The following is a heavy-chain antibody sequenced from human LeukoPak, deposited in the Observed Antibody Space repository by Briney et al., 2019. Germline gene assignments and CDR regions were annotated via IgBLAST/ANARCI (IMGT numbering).Heavy chain of an antibody. D-gene: IGHD6-13*01. Sequence: SQTLSLTCAISGESVSSKSAAWNWIRQSPSRGLELLGRTYYRSKWYNDYAVSVKSRITIDPDTSKHQFYLRLDSVTPEDTAVYSCATSSSSWYFRFDPWGQGTLVTVSS. J-gene: IGHJ5*02. CDR2: TYYRSKWYN. V-gene: IGHV6-1*01. CDR3: ATSSSSWYFRFDP. CDR1: GESVSSKSAA.